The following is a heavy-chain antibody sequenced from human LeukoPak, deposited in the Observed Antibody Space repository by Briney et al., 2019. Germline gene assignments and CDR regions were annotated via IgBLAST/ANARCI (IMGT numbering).Heavy chain of an antibody. CDR1: GLTFHDYA. Sequence: GGSLRLSCAISGLTFHDYAMTWVRQAPGKGLEWVSTIVGDSSKTYYADSVKGRFTISRDNSNYMLFLHMNNLRAEDTAIYYCAKQPYNYYYLDVWGKGTTATVSS. V-gene: IGHV3-23*01. CDR3: AKQPYNYYYLDV. CDR2: IVGDSSKT. J-gene: IGHJ6*03. D-gene: IGHD2-21*01.